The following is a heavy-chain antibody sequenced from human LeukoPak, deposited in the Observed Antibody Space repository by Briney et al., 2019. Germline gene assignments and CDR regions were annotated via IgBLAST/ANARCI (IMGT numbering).Heavy chain of an antibody. CDR1: GGTFSSYA. D-gene: IGHD4-11*01. J-gene: IGHJ4*02. Sequence: ASVKVSCKASGGTFSSYAISWVRQAPGQGLEWMGGIIPIFGTANYAQKFQVRVTITTDESTSTACMELSSLRSEDTAVYYCASREVTTFVSDFDYWGQGTLVTVSS. CDR2: IIPIFGTA. CDR3: ASREVTTFVSDFDY. V-gene: IGHV1-69*05.